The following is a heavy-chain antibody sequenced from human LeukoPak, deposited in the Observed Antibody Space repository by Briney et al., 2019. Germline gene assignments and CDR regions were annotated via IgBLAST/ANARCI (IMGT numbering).Heavy chain of an antibody. Sequence: PGGSLRLSCAASGFTFSSYYMSWVRQAPGKGLEWVSAISVSGGSTYYADSVKGRFTISRENSKNTLYLQMNSLRAEDTAVYYCAKERDYYDSSGYYNGGFDPWGQGTLVTVSS. CDR2: ISVSGGST. J-gene: IGHJ5*02. CDR1: GFTFSSYY. V-gene: IGHV3-23*01. CDR3: AKERDYYDSSGYYNGGFDP. D-gene: IGHD3-22*01.